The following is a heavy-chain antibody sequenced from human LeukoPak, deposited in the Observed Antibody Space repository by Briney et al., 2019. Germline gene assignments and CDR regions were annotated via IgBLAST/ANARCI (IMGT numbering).Heavy chain of an antibody. D-gene: IGHD3-16*02. CDR2: ISAYNGNT. CDR3: ARDPALRLGELSDWFDP. V-gene: IGHV1-18*01. CDR1: GYTFTSYD. Sequence: WASVTVSCKASGYTFTSYDINWVRQAPGQGLEWMGWISAYNGNTNYAQKLQGRVTMTTDTSTSTAYMELRSLRSDDTAVYYCARDPALRLGELSDWFDPWGQGTLVTVSS. J-gene: IGHJ5*02.